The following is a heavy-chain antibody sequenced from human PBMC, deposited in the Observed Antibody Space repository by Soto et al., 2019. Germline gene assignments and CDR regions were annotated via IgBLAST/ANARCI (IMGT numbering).Heavy chain of an antibody. Sequence: SETLSLTCTVSGGSISSYYWSWIRQPPGKGLEWIGYIYYSGSTNYNPSLKSRVTISVDTSKNQFSLKLSSVTAADTAVYYCARGDSRGVSPPDTAGRLCLMDVWGQRTTVTVSS. J-gene: IGHJ6*02. CDR1: GGSISSYY. D-gene: IGHD3-10*01. V-gene: IGHV4-59*12. CDR3: ARGDSRGVSPPDTAGRLCLMDV. CDR2: IYYSGST.